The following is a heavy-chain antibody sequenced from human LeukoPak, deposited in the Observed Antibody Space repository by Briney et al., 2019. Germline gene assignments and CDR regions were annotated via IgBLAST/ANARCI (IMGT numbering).Heavy chain of an antibody. Sequence: GGSLRLSCAASGFTVSSSYMSWVRQAPGKGLEWVSVIYSGGRTYYADSVKGRFTTSRDNSKNTLYLQMNSLRAEDTAVYYCARGFKRVWGQGTTVTVSS. J-gene: IGHJ6*02. V-gene: IGHV3-66*01. CDR2: IYSGGRT. D-gene: IGHD3-10*01. CDR1: GFTVSSSY. CDR3: ARGFKRV.